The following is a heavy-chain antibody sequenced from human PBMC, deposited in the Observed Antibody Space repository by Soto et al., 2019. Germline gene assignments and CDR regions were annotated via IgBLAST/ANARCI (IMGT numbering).Heavy chain of an antibody. CDR3: AITHLRFGEHHY. Sequence: QVQLVQSGAEVKKPGASVKVSCKASGYTFTSYDINWVRQATGQGLEWRGWMNPNIGNTGYAQKFQGRVTMTRNTSISTAYMELSSLRSEDTAVYYCAITHLRFGEHHYWGQGTLVTVSS. CDR2: MNPNIGNT. V-gene: IGHV1-8*01. D-gene: IGHD3-10*01. J-gene: IGHJ4*02. CDR1: GYTFTSYD.